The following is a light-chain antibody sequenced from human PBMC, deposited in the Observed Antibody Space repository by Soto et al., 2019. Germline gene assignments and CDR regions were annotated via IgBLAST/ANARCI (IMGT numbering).Light chain of an antibody. J-gene: IGKJ1*01. CDR1: QSLLHSNGYNY. V-gene: IGKV2-28*01. CDR2: LGS. Sequence: DIVLTQSPLSLPVTVGEPASISCRSNQSLLHSNGYNYLDWYLQKPGQSPQLLIYLGSNRPFGVPDRFSGSGSGTDLTLKISRVEAEDVGVYYCMQALQTPRTFGQGTKVEIK. CDR3: MQALQTPRT.